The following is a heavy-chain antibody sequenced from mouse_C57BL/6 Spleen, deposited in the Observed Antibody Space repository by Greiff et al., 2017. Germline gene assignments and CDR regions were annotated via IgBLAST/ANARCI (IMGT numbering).Heavy chain of an antibody. J-gene: IGHJ4*01. CDR2: IDPSDSYT. V-gene: IGHV1-50*01. CDR3: ARLQGAMDY. CDR1: GYTFTSYW. Sequence: QVQLKQPGAELVKPGASVKLSCKASGYTFTSYWMQWVKQRPGQGLEWIGEIDPSDSYTNYNQKFKGKATLTVDTSSSTAYMQRSSLTSEDSAVYYCARLQGAMDYWGQGTSVTVSS.